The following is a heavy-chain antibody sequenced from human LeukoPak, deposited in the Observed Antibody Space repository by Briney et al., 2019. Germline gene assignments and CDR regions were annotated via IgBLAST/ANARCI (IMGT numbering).Heavy chain of an antibody. J-gene: IGHJ4*02. V-gene: IGHV3-53*01. CDR3: ATLLPASRHYFHY. D-gene: IGHD2-21*02. Sequence: PGRSLRLSCAASGFTISDSYMSWVRQAPGMGLEWVSVIYGGGSTYYADSVGGRFTISRDNSKNTLYLQMTSLRVEDTAFYYCATLLPASRHYFHYWGQGALVTVSS. CDR2: IYGGGST. CDR1: GFTISDSY.